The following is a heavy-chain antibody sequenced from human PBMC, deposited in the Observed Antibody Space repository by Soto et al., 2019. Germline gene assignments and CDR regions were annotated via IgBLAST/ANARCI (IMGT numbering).Heavy chain of an antibody. Sequence: QVQLQQWGAGLLKPSETLSLNCAVYGGSFSGYYWSWIRQPPGKGLEWIGEINHSGSTNYNPSLKIRVSIAVDTFKNQFSLKLSSVTAADTAVYYCARGPHYYDSSGYYFGPPFDYWGQGTLVTVSS. CDR3: ARGPHYYDSSGYYFGPPFDY. CDR2: INHSGST. V-gene: IGHV4-34*01. CDR1: GGSFSGYY. J-gene: IGHJ4*02. D-gene: IGHD3-22*01.